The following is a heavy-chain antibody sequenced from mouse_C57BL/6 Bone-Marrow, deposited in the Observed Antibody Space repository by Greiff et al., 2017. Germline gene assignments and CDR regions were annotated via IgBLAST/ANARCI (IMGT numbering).Heavy chain of an antibody. V-gene: IGHV3-6*01. J-gene: IGHJ3*01. CDR3: AREPFAY. Sequence: DVKLQESGPGLVKPSQSLSLTCSVTGYSITSGYYWNWIRQFPGNKLEWMGYISYDGTNNYNPSLKNLISITRDTSKNQFFLKLNSVTTEDTATYYCAREPFAYWGQGTLVTVSA. CDR1: GYSITSGYY. CDR2: ISYDGTN.